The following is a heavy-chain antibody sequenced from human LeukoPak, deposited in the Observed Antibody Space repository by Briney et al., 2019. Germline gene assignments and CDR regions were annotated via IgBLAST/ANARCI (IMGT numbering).Heavy chain of an antibody. CDR2: ISSSSSYI. CDR3: ARAKWEFGLPFDI. D-gene: IGHD1-26*01. J-gene: IGHJ3*02. CDR1: GFTFSSYS. Sequence: GGSLRLSCAASGFTFSSYSMNWVRQAPGKGLEWVSSISSSSSYIYYADSVKGRFTISRDNAKNSLYLQMNSLRAGDTAVYYCARAKWEFGLPFDIWGQGTMDTVSS. V-gene: IGHV3-21*03.